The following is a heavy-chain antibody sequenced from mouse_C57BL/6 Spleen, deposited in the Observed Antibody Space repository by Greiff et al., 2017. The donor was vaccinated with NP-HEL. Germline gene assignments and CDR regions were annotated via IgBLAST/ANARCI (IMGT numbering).Heavy chain of an antibody. CDR2: INPGSGGT. V-gene: IGHV1-54*01. CDR1: GYAFTNYL. J-gene: IGHJ4*01. CDR3: ARVRDYDASGAMGD. Sequence: VKLMESGAELVRPGTSVKVSCKASGYAFTNYLIEWVKQRPGQGLEWIGVINPGSGGTNYNEKFKGKATLTADKSSSTAYLQLSSLTSEDSAVYFCARVRDYDASGAMGDWGQGTSVTVSS. D-gene: IGHD2-4*01.